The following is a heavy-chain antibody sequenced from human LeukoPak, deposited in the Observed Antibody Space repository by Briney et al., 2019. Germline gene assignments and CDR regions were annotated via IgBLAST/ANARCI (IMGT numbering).Heavy chain of an antibody. CDR1: GFTFSNSA. Sequence: GGSLRLSCAAPGFTFSNSAMSWVRQPLGKGLEWVSTITVSDGSTYYADSVKGRFTISRDNSKNTLYLQMNSLRAEDTAVYYCAKDVDYWGQGTLVTVSS. V-gene: IGHV3-23*01. J-gene: IGHJ4*02. CDR3: AKDVDY. CDR2: ITVSDGST.